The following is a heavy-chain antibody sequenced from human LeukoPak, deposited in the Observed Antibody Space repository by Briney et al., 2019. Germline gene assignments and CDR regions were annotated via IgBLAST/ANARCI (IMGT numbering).Heavy chain of an antibody. D-gene: IGHD2-15*01. CDR2: INSDGINT. Sequence: GGSLRLSCAASGFTFSNYWMHWVRQAPGKGLVWVSRINSDGINTSYADSVKGRFTISRDNAKNTLNLQMNSLRAEDTAVYYCAKWGCSGGSCYPFAYWGQGTLVTVSS. J-gene: IGHJ4*02. V-gene: IGHV3-74*01. CDR3: AKWGCSGGSCYPFAY. CDR1: GFTFSNYW.